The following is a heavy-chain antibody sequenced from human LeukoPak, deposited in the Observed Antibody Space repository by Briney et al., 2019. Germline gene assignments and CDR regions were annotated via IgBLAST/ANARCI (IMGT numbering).Heavy chain of an antibody. V-gene: IGHV4-34*01. CDR1: GGSFSGYY. D-gene: IGHD4-11*01. Sequence: PPETLSLTCAVYGGSFSGYYWSWIRQPPGKGLEWIGEINHSGSTNYNPSLKSRVTISVDTSKNQFSLKLSSVTAADTAVYYCARGIQKSDYTQNGMDVWGQGTTVTVSS. J-gene: IGHJ6*02. CDR2: INHSGST. CDR3: ARGIQKSDYTQNGMDV.